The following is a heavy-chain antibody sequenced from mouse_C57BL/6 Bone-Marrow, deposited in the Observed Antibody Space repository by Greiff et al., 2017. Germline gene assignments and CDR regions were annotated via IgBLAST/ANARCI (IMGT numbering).Heavy chain of an antibody. Sequence: EVQLQQSGGGLVQPGGSMKLSCAASGFTFSDAWMDWVRQSPEQGLEWVAEIRNKANNHATYYAESVKGRFTISRDDSKSSVYLQMDSLRAEDTGIYYCTRGVYYYGSTFFDYWGQGTTLTVSS. CDR3: TRGVYYYGSTFFDY. J-gene: IGHJ2*01. CDR2: IRNKANNHAT. D-gene: IGHD1-1*01. V-gene: IGHV6-6*01. CDR1: GFTFSDAW.